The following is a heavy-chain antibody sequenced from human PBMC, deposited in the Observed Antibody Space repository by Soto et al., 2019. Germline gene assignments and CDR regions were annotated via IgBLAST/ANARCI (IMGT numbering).Heavy chain of an antibody. J-gene: IGHJ4*02. CDR2: IYPGDSDT. CDR3: ARRGPWVDYFDY. V-gene: IGHV5-51*01. Sequence: GESLKISCKGSGYSFTSYWIGWVRQMPGKGLEWMGIIYPGDSDTRYSPSFQGQATISADGSISTAYLQWSSLKPSHTATYYCARRGPWVDYFDYWGQGTLVTVSS. CDR1: GYSFTSYW. D-gene: IGHD1-26*01.